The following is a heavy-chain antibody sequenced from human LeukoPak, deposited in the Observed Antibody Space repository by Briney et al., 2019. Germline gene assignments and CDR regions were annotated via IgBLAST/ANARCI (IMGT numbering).Heavy chain of an antibody. CDR2: INHSGST. Sequence: PSETLSLTCAVYGGSFSGYYWSWIRQPPGKGLEWIGEINHSGSTNYNPSLKSRVTISVDTSKNQFSLKLSSVTAADTAVYYCARGYKRGTNPYYYYGMDVWGQGTTVTVSS. D-gene: IGHD1-14*01. CDR3: ARGYKRGTNPYYYYGMDV. J-gene: IGHJ6*02. V-gene: IGHV4-34*01. CDR1: GGSFSGYY.